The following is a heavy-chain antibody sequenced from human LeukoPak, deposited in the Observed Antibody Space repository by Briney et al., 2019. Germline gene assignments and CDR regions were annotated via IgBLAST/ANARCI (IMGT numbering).Heavy chain of an antibody. CDR3: ARGTGYSSSWWAY. V-gene: IGHV1-2*02. CDR2: INPNSGGT. J-gene: IGHJ4*02. Sequence: GASVKVSRKASGYTFTGYYMHWVRQAPGQGLEWMGWINPNSGGTNYAQKFQGRVTMTRDTSISTAYMELSRLRSDDTAMYYCARGTGYSSSWWAYWGQGTLVTVSS. CDR1: GYTFTGYY. D-gene: IGHD6-13*01.